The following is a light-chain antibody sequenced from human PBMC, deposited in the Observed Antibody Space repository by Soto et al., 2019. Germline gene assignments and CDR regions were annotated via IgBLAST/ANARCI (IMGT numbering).Light chain of an antibody. CDR3: MQDLQIPV. V-gene: IGKV2-28*01. Sequence: DIVMTQSPLSLPVTPGEPASISCRSSQSLLHSNGYNYLDWYVQKPGQSPQLLIYLGSYRASGVPDRFSGSGSGTDFTLKISRVEAEDVGVYYCMQDLQIPVFGPGTKVDIK. J-gene: IGKJ3*01. CDR1: QSLLHSNGYNY. CDR2: LGS.